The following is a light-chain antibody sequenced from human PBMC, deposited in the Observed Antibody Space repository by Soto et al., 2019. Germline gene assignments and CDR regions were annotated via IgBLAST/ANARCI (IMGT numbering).Light chain of an antibody. CDR2: EGS. Sequence: QSVLTQPASVSGSPGQSITISCTGTSSDVGSYNLVSWYQQHPGKAPKLMIYEGSKRPSGVSNRFSGSKFGNTASLTISGLQAEDEADYYCCSYGGSLYVFGTGTKLTVL. J-gene: IGLJ1*01. CDR3: CSYGGSLYV. CDR1: SSDVGSYNL. V-gene: IGLV2-23*01.